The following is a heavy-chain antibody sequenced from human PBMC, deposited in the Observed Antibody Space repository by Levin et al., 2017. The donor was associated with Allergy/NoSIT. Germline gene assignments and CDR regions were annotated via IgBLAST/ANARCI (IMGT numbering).Heavy chain of an antibody. V-gene: IGHV4-34*01. Sequence: PSETLSLTCAVSGVSFSDYYWTWIRQSPGKGLEWIGEVDHSGNTNYNPSLKSRITLSVESSKNQFSLTLTSVTAADTATYFCSRGGRRGLKQRLGAARRYYFDYWGQGTRVSVSS. CDR2: VDHSGNT. CDR1: GVSFSDYY. D-gene: IGHD6-6*01. J-gene: IGHJ4*02. CDR3: SRGGRRGLKQRLGAARRYYFDY.